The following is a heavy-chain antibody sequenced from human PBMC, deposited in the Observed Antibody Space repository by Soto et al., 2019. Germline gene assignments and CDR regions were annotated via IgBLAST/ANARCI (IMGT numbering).Heavy chain of an antibody. J-gene: IGHJ4*02. Sequence: GGSLILSCAPSGFTFSSYAMSWVRQAPGKGLEWVSAMRGNGSSTYYADSVKGRFTIFIDNSKNTLYLQMNSLRAEDPAVYYCAISTATKEYYFDYWGQGTLVTVSS. CDR1: GFTFSSYA. CDR2: MRGNGSST. CDR3: AISTATKEYYFDY. D-gene: IGHD2-21*02. V-gene: IGHV3-23*01.